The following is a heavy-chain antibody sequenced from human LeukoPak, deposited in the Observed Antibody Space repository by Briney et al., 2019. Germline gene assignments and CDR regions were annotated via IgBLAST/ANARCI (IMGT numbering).Heavy chain of an antibody. J-gene: IGHJ6*03. V-gene: IGHV4-39*07. CDR1: GGSISSSSYY. CDR2: IYYSGST. CDR3: AVDYDSTGYYFTMDV. Sequence: SETLSLTCTVSGGSISSSSYYWGWIRQPPGKGLEWIGSIYYSGSTYYNPSLKSRVTISVDTSKNQFSLKLSSVTAADTAVYYCAVDYDSTGYYFTMDVWGKGTTVTVSS. D-gene: IGHD3-22*01.